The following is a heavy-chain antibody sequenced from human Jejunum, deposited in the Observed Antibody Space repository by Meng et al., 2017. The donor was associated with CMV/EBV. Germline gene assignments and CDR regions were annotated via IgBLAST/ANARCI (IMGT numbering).Heavy chain of an antibody. CDR1: GFTFSDHY. Sequence: EVELGGSGGGVVQPGGSLRLSCTASGFTFSDHYMDWVRQTPGKGLEWVGRTRNKANSYTPEYAASVKGRFTISRNDSKNSQYLQMNSLKIEDTAVYYCARVGSAVGARGSFDYWGQGTLVTVSS. CDR2: TRNKANSYTP. J-gene: IGHJ4*02. CDR3: ARVGSAVGARGSFDY. V-gene: IGHV3-72*01. D-gene: IGHD1-26*01.